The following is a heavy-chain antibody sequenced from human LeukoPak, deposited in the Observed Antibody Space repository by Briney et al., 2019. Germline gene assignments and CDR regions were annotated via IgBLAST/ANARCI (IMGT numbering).Heavy chain of an antibody. V-gene: IGHV1-2*02. J-gene: IGHJ5*02. CDR3: ARDLYWFDP. CDR2: INPKSAGT. Sequence: ASVKVSCKASGYTFTVYYMQWVRQAPGQGLEWMGWINPKSAGTKYAQKFRGRVTMTRDTSINTVYMELSRLRSDDTAVYYCARDLYWFDPWGQGTLVAVSS. CDR1: GYTFTVYY.